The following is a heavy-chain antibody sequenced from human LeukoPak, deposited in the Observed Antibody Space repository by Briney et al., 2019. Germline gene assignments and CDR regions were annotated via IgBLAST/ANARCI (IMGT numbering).Heavy chain of an antibody. D-gene: IGHD1-26*01. CDR2: ISRSSSSI. CDR1: GFSFGSYD. V-gene: IGHV3-48*01. Sequence: GGSLRLSCAVSGFSFGSYDMSWVRQAPGKGLEWVSYISRSSSSIYYADSVKGRFTISRDNAKNSLYLQMNSLRAEDTAVYYCAKLGATPGVYRGQGTLVTVSS. CDR3: AKLGATPGVY. J-gene: IGHJ4*02.